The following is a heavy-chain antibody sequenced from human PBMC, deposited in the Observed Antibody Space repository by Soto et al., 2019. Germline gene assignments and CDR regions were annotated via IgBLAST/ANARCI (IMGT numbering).Heavy chain of an antibody. CDR2: IKSKTDGGTT. CDR3: TTDYLRFLEWLLFDY. CDR1: GFTFSNAW. J-gene: IGHJ4*02. Sequence: PGGSLRLSCAASGFTFSNAWMNWVRQAPGKGLEWVGRIKSKTDGGTTDYAAPVKGRFTISRDDSKNTLYLQMNSLKTEDTAVYYCTTDYLRFLEWLLFDYWGQGTQVTVSS. D-gene: IGHD3-3*01. V-gene: IGHV3-15*07.